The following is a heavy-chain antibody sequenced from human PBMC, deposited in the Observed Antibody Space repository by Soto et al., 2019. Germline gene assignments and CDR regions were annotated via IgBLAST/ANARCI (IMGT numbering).Heavy chain of an antibody. V-gene: IGHV4-30-4*01. CDR3: ARVPSPFDYYYAMDV. CDR1: GDSISSGNKY. Sequence: SETLSLTCIVSGDSISSGNKYWSWIRQPPGKGLEWLGYIFSSGTTYHNPSLTSRLSMSLDTPQNQFSLKLNSVTDADTAVYFCARVPSPFDYYYAMDVWGQGTSVTVSS. J-gene: IGHJ6*02. CDR2: IFSSGTT. D-gene: IGHD3-9*01.